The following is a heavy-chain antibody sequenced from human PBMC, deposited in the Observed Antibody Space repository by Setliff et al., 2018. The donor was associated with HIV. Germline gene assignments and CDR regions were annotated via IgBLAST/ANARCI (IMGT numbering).Heavy chain of an antibody. CDR2: IYHSGST. Sequence: PSETLSLTCAVSGYSISSGFYWGWIRQPPGKGLEWIGSIYHSGSTYYNTYLRSRVTISVDTSKNQFSLKLSSVTAADTAVYYCARDAPTVYANGWFDPWGQGTLVTVSS. CDR1: GYSISSGFY. CDR3: ARDAPTVYANGWFDP. J-gene: IGHJ5*02. V-gene: IGHV4-38-2*02. D-gene: IGHD2-8*01.